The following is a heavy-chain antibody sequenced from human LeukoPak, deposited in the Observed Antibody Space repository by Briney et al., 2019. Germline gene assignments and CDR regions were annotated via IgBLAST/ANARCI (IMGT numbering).Heavy chain of an antibody. Sequence: SETLSLTCAVFGRSFSGYYWSWIRQPPGKGLEWIGEINHSGSTNYNPSLKSRVTISLDTSKNQFSLKLSSVTAADTAVYYCARDGGPEAFDIWGQGTMVTVSS. CDR2: INHSGST. V-gene: IGHV4-34*01. J-gene: IGHJ3*02. CDR3: ARDGGPEAFDI. D-gene: IGHD1-14*01. CDR1: GRSFSGYY.